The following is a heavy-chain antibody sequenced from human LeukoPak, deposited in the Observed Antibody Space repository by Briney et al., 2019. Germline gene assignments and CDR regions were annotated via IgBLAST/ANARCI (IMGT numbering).Heavy chain of an antibody. CDR1: GGSISSYY. V-gene: IGHV4-59*01. J-gene: IGHJ4*02. D-gene: IGHD2-2*01. CDR2: IYYNGRA. Sequence: SETLSLTCTVSGGSISSYYWSWIRQPPGKGLDWIGYIYYNGRANYNPSLKSRVTISVDTSKNQFSLKLSSVTAADAAVHFCARGYCSGTRCFDYWGQGTLVTVSS. CDR3: ARGYCSGTRCFDY.